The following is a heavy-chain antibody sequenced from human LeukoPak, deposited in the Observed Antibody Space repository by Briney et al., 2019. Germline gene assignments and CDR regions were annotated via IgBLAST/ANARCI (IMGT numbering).Heavy chain of an antibody. V-gene: IGHV3-21*01. D-gene: IGHD5-24*01. Sequence: GGSLRLSCAASGFTFSTYSMTWVRQAPGKGLEWVSSISSSSRSYIYYAVSLKGRFTISRDDAKNSLYLQMNSLRAEDTAIYYCARGDIEMPTTDNWFDPWGQGTLVTVSS. CDR3: ARGDIEMPTTDNWFDP. CDR2: ISSSSRSYI. J-gene: IGHJ5*02. CDR1: GFTFSTYS.